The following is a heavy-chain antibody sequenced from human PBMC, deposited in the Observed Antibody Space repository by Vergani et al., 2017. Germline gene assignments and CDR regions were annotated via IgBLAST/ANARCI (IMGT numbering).Heavy chain of an antibody. Sequence: QVQLVQSGAEVKKPGASVKVSCKASGYTFTGYYMHWVRQAPGQGLEWMGWINPNSGGTNYAQKFQGRVTMTRDTSISTAYMELSRLGSGDTAVYYCARDLDVVVTALGYWGQGTLVTVSS. CDR1: GYTFTGYY. CDR2: INPNSGGT. V-gene: IGHV1-2*02. J-gene: IGHJ4*02. CDR3: ARDLDVVVTALGY. D-gene: IGHD2-21*02.